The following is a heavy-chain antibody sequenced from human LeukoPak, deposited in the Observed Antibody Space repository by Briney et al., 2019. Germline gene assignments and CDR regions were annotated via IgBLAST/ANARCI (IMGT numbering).Heavy chain of an antibody. Sequence: PGKSLKISCKGSGYSFTSYWIGWVRQMPGKGLEWMGIIYPGDSDTRYSPSFQGQVTISADKSISTAYLQWSSLKASDTAMYYCARGADIVVVVAACDAFDIWGQGTMVTVSS. CDR1: GYSFTSYW. V-gene: IGHV5-51*03. CDR3: ARGADIVVVVAACDAFDI. CDR2: IYPGDSDT. J-gene: IGHJ3*02. D-gene: IGHD2-15*01.